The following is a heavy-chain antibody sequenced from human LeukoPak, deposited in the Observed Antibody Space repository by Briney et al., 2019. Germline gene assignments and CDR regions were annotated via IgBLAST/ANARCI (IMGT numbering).Heavy chain of an antibody. Sequence: SETLSLTCTVSGGSISSSSYYWGWIRQPPGKGLEWIGSIYYSGSTYYNPSLKSRVTISVDTSKNQFSLKLSSVTAADTAVYYCARVGYYDFWSGYPQRRGNVDYWGQGTLVTVSS. J-gene: IGHJ4*02. V-gene: IGHV4-39*01. CDR2: IYYSGST. CDR3: ARVGYYDFWSGYPQRRGNVDY. D-gene: IGHD3-3*01. CDR1: GGSISSSSYY.